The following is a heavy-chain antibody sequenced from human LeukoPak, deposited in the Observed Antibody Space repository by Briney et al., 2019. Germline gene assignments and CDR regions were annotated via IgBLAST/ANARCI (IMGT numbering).Heavy chain of an antibody. V-gene: IGHV4-59*08. D-gene: IGHD3-3*01. Sequence: PSETLSLTCTVSGGSISSYYWSWIRQPPGKGMEWMGYIYYSGSNNYNPSLKSPVTISVDTSNNQFSLKLSSVTAADTAVYYCARHYSTYDFWSGYSEYYYYGMDVWGQGTTVTVSS. CDR2: IYYSGSN. J-gene: IGHJ6*02. CDR3: ARHYSTYDFWSGYSEYYYYGMDV. CDR1: GGSISSYY.